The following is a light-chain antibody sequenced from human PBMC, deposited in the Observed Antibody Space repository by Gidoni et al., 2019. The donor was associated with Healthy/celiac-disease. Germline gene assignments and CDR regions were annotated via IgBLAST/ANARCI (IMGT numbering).Light chain of an antibody. CDR1: SGHTSYA. J-gene: IGLJ2*01. V-gene: IGLV4-69*01. CDR3: QTWGTGIVV. CDR2: LNSAGSH. Sequence: QLVLTQSPSAAASLGASVKLTCTLISGHTSYAIAWHQQPPEKSHRYLMKLNSAGSHSKGDPIPDLFSGSSSGAARYLTISSLQSEDEADYYCQTWGTGIVVFGGGTKLTVL.